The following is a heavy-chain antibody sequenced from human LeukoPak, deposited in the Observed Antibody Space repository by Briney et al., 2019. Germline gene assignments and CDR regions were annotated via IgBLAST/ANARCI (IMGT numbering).Heavy chain of an antibody. J-gene: IGHJ3*02. CDR2: IADSGGVT. CDR3: AKPRKSGSYWGAFDI. D-gene: IGHD1-26*01. V-gene: IGHV3-23*01. Sequence: PGGSLRLSCAASGFSFATYAMTWVRQAPGKGLEWVSAIADSGGVTYYADSVKGRFTISRDNSKNTLYLQMNSLRAEDTAVYYCAKPRKSGSYWGAFDIWGQGTMVTVSS. CDR1: GFSFATYA.